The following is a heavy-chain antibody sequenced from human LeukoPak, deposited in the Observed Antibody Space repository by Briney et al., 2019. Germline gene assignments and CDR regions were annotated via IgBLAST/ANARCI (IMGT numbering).Heavy chain of an antibody. CDR3: ARDRSPRPHFDY. J-gene: IGHJ4*02. V-gene: IGHV1-2*02. CDR1: GYTLTGYY. Sequence: ASVTVSCKASGYTLTGYYMHWVRQAPGQGLEWMGWINPSGGGTNYAQKFQGRVTMTRDTSISTAYMELSRLRSDDTAVYYCARDRSPRPHFDYWGQGTLVTVSS. CDR2: INPSGGGT.